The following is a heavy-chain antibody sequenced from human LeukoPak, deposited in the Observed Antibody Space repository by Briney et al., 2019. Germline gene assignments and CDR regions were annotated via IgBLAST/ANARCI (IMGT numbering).Heavy chain of an antibody. CDR1: GFTFSSYG. D-gene: IGHD2-2*01. Sequence: GRSLRLSCAASGFTFSSYGMHWVRQAPGKGLEWVAVIWYDGSNKYYADSVKGRFTISRDNSKNTLYLQMNSLRAEDTAVYYCAKDSYCSSTSCFNYWGQGTLVTVSS. V-gene: IGHV3-33*06. J-gene: IGHJ4*02. CDR3: AKDSYCSSTSCFNY. CDR2: IWYDGSNK.